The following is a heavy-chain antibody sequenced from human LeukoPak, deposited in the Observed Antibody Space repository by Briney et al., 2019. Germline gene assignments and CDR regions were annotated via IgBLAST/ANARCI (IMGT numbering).Heavy chain of an antibody. D-gene: IGHD6-13*01. J-gene: IGHJ4*02. V-gene: IGHV1-3*01. CDR2: INAGNGNT. Sequence: GASVKVSCKASGYTFTTYAMHWVRQAPGQRLEWMGWINAGNGNTKYSQKFQARVTITRDTSASTACMELSSLRSEDTAVYHCARDPIGSRWPYYFDYWGQGTLVTVSS. CDR3: ARDPIGSRWPYYFDY. CDR1: GYTFTTYA.